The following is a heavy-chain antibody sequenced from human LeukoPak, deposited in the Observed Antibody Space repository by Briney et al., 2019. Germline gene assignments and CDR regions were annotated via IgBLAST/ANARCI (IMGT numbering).Heavy chain of an antibody. CDR3: ARNRYCSGNTCYSGAVAGMDV. CDR1: GASISNYY. J-gene: IGHJ6*02. D-gene: IGHD2-15*01. Sequence: SETLSLTCTVSGASISNYYWSWIRQSPGKGLEWIGHIYYSGSTDYNPSLKSRVTISVDRSKNQFSLRLSSVTAADTAVYYCARNRYCSGNTCYSGAVAGMDVWGLGTTVTVSS. V-gene: IGHV4-59*01. CDR2: IYYSGST.